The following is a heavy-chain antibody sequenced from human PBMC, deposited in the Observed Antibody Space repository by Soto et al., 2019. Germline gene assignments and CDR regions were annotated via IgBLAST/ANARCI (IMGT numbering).Heavy chain of an antibody. D-gene: IGHD1-1*01. CDR2: IDPRDSQT. CDR1: GYSFAGYW. CDR3: ASHGNLSSMTNYFDS. Sequence: GESLKIACKGSGYSFAGYWITWVRQMPGKGLEWMGRIDPRDSQTYYSPSFRGHVTISAAKSITTVGLQWSSLRASDTAMYYCASHGNLSSMTNYFDSWGQAALVTLSS. V-gene: IGHV5-10-1*01. J-gene: IGHJ4*02.